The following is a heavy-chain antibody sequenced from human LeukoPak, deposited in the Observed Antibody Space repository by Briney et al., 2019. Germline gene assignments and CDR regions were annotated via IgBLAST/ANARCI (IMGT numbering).Heavy chain of an antibody. Sequence: PSETRSLTCTVSGGSISSSSYYWGWIRQPPGMGLEWIGSIYYSGSTYYNPSLKSRVTISVDTSKNQFSLKLSSVTAADTAVYYCASHVYYDILTGYYKGYYFDYWGQGTLVTVSS. CDR1: GGSISSSSYY. CDR3: ASHVYYDILTGYYKGYYFDY. J-gene: IGHJ4*02. D-gene: IGHD3-9*01. V-gene: IGHV4-39*01. CDR2: IYYSGST.